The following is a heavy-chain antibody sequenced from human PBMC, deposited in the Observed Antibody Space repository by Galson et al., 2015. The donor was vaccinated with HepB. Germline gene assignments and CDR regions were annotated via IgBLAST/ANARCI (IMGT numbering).Heavy chain of an antibody. D-gene: IGHD3-3*01. Sequence: SLRLSCAASGFTFSSYGMHWVRQAPGKGLEWVAVISYDGSNKYYADSVKGRFTISRDNSKNTLYLQMNSLRAEDTAVYYCAKDRITIFGVAQYGMDVWGQGTTVTVSS. J-gene: IGHJ6*02. CDR2: ISYDGSNK. CDR3: AKDRITIFGVAQYGMDV. V-gene: IGHV3-30*18. CDR1: GFTFSSYG.